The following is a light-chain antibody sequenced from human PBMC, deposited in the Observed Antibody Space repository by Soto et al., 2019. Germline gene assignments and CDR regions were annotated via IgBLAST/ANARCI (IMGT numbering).Light chain of an antibody. CDR2: AAS. CDR1: ETTALY. Sequence: DIEMTQSPPSLSASVGDRVTITCRASETTALYLNWYQQKPGKAPKLLIRAASRLETGVPARFSGSGSGTAFTLTITALLPEDVATYYCQQSYNTPFTFGPGTTVDV. CDR3: QQSYNTPFT. V-gene: IGKV1-39*01. J-gene: IGKJ3*01.